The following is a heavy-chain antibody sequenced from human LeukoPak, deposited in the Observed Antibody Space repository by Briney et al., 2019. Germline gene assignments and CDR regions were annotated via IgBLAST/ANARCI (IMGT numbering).Heavy chain of an antibody. CDR3: ARHMYSGRYYGIDY. J-gene: IGHJ4*02. V-gene: IGHV4-59*08. Sequence: SETLSLTCTVSGGSISSYYWSWIQQPAGKGLEWIGYIYDSGSTNYNPSLKSRVTISIDTSKNQFSLKLSSVTAADTAMYYCARHMYSGRYYGIDYWGQGTLVTVSS. CDR2: IYDSGST. CDR1: GGSISSYY. D-gene: IGHD1-26*01.